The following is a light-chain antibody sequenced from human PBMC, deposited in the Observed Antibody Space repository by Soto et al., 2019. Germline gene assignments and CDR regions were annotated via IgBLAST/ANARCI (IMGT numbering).Light chain of an antibody. CDR3: VAWDDSLNGYVV. CDR2: SNN. Sequence: QSVLNQPPSASGTPGQRVTIFCSGSSSNIGSNTVNWYQQLPGTAPKLVIYSNNQRPSGVPDRFSGSKSGTSASLAISGLQSEDEADYYCVAWDDSLNGYVVFGGGTKVTVL. V-gene: IGLV1-44*01. CDR1: SSNIGSNT. J-gene: IGLJ2*01.